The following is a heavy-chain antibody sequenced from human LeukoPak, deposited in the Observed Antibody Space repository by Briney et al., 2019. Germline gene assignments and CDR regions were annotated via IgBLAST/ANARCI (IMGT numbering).Heavy chain of an antibody. V-gene: IGHV4-59*01. D-gene: IGHD7-27*01. Sequence: SETLSLTCAVHGGSFSGYYWSWIRQPPGKGLEWIGRMYYSGGTTYNPSLKSRVSISLDTSKKHFSLKLSSVTAADTAVYYCAGTGLFFDYWSQGTLVTVSS. CDR3: AGTGLFFDY. J-gene: IGHJ4*02. CDR2: MYYSGGT. CDR1: GGSFSGYY.